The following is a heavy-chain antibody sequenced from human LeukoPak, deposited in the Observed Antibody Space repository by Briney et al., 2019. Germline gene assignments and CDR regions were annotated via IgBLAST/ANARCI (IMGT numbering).Heavy chain of an antibody. Sequence: ASVTVSCKASGYTFTGYYMHWVRQAPGQGLEWMGWINPNSGGTNYAQKFQGRVTMTRDTSISTAYMELSRLRSDDTAVYYCARENTAMVTGPLDYWGQGTLVTVSS. D-gene: IGHD5-18*01. CDR1: GYTFTGYY. J-gene: IGHJ4*02. CDR3: ARENTAMVTGPLDY. CDR2: INPNSGGT. V-gene: IGHV1-2*02.